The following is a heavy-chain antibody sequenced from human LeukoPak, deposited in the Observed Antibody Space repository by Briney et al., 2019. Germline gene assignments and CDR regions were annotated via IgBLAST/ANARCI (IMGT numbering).Heavy chain of an antibody. V-gene: IGHV1-24*01. J-gene: IGHJ6*04. Sequence: ASVTVSFKVSVYTLTELSMHWVRQAPGKGLEWMGGFDPEDGETIYAQKFQGRVTMTEDTSTDTAYMELSTLRSEDTAVYYCATAPIFENIVVVPAAFSLDVWGKGTTVTVSS. D-gene: IGHD2-2*01. CDR1: VYTLTELS. CDR2: FDPEDGET. CDR3: ATAPIFENIVVVPAAFSLDV.